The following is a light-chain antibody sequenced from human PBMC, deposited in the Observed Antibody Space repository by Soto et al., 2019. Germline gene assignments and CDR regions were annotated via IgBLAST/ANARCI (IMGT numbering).Light chain of an antibody. CDR1: SSDVGGYNY. CDR3: SSFTNTITRYA. CDR2: EVS. V-gene: IGLV2-14*01. Sequence: QSLLTQPASVSGSPGQSITISCTGTSSDVGGYNYVSWFQHHPGKAPKLIIYEVSYRPSGVSARFSGSKSGDTASLTISGLQAEDEADYYCSSFTNTITRYAFGTGTKLTVL. J-gene: IGLJ1*01.